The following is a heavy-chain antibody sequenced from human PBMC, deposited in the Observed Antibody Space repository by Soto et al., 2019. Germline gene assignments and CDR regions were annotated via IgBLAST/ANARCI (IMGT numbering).Heavy chain of an antibody. V-gene: IGHV4-59*08. CDR2: IYYSGST. CDR3: ARLERIFGGYYYYMDV. CDR1: GGSITSYY. J-gene: IGHJ6*03. Sequence: SETLSLTCTVSGGSITSYYWSWIRQPPGKGLEWIGYIYYSGSTNYNPSLKSRVTISVDTSKNQFSLKLSSVTAADTAVYYCARLERIFGGYYYYMDVWGKGTTVTVSS. D-gene: IGHD3-3*01.